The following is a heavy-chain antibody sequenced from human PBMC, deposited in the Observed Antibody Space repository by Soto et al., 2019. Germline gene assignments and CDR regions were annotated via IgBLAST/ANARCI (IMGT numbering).Heavy chain of an antibody. CDR1: GYTFTSYD. J-gene: IGHJ3*02. Sequence: GASVKVSCKASGYTFTSYDINWVRQATGQGLEWIGWMNPNSGNTGYAQKFQGRVTMTRNSSISTAYMELSSLRSEDTAVYYFARGKTYYYGSGSYYVFDIWGQGTMVTVSS. CDR2: MNPNSGNT. D-gene: IGHD3-10*01. V-gene: IGHV1-8*01. CDR3: ARGKTYYYGSGSYYVFDI.